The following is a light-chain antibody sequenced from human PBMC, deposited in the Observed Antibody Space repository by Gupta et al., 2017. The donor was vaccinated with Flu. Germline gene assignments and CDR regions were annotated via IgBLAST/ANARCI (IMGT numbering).Light chain of an antibody. V-gene: IGLV2-23*01. CDR1: TRDIGTYIF. CDR3: CSYSGSDGVWV. Sequence: SALTQPASVSGSPGLSHNISCSGPTRDIGTYIFVLWYHQHPAEAPRLIIFHNLNRPSAVSSRFSASKYANAAALTISGLQRDDEADYYCCSYSGSDGVWVFGGGTRVTVL. J-gene: IGLJ1*01. CDR2: HNL.